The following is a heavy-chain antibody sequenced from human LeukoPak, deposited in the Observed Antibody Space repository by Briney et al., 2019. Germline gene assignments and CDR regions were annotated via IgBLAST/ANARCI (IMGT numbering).Heavy chain of an antibody. CDR2: INPNSGGT. CDR3: ARDRTLVVPAASGLDY. CDR1: GYTFTGYY. V-gene: IGHV1-2*02. J-gene: IGHJ4*02. Sequence: ASVKVSCKASGYTFTGYYMHWVRQAPGQGLEWMGWINPNSGGTNYAQKFQGRVTMTRDTSISTAYMELSRLRSDDTAVYYCARDRTLVVPAASGLDYWGQGNLVTVSS. D-gene: IGHD2-2*01.